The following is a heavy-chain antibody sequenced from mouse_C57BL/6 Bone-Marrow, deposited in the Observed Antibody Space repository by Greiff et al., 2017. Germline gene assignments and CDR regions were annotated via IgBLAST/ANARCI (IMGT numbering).Heavy chain of an antibody. V-gene: IGHV1-81*01. CDR3: AIYYGSSYGY. CDR2: ISPRSGNT. J-gene: IGHJ2*01. Sequence: VQLQQSGAELARPGASVKLSCKASGYTFTSSGISWVKQRTGQGLEWIGEISPRSGNTYYNEKVKGKATLTANKSSSTAYMELRSLTSEDSAVYFCAIYYGSSYGYWGQGTTLTVSS. CDR1: GYTFTSSG. D-gene: IGHD1-1*01.